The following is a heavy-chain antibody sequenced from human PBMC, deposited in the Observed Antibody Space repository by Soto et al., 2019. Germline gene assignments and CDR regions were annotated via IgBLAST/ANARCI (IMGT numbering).Heavy chain of an antibody. CDR1: GGSISSYY. CDR3: ARVSSGWLDY. D-gene: IGHD6-19*01. J-gene: IGHJ4*02. Sequence: SQTLSLPCTVSGGSISSYYWSWIRQPPGKGLEWIGYIYYSGSTNYNPSLKSRVTISVDTSKNQFSLKLSSVTAADTAVYYCARVSSGWLDYWGQGTLVTVSS. CDR2: IYYSGST. V-gene: IGHV4-59*01.